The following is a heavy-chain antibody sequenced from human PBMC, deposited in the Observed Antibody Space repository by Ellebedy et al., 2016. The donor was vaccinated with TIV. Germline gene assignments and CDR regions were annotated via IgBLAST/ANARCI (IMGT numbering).Heavy chain of an antibody. J-gene: IGHJ6*02. V-gene: IGHV3-30*02. CDR1: GFTFSTYG. D-gene: IGHD2/OR15-2a*01. CDR3: AKDLIADRIGSYGMDV. Sequence: GESLKISCSASGFTFSTYGMHWVRQAPGKGLEWVAFIRFDGGKEFYADAGKGRFTISRDNSNNMLYLQMNSLRVEDTAVDYCAKDLIADRIGSYGMDVWGQGTTVSVSS. CDR2: IRFDGGKE.